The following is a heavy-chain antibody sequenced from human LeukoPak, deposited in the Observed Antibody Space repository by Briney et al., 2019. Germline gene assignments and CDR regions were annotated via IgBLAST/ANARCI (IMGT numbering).Heavy chain of an antibody. Sequence: GGSLRLSCAASGFTFSSYWMHWVRQAPGKGLVWVSRINSDGSSTSYADSVKGRFTISRDNAKNTLYLQMSSLRAEDTAVYYCVRVPKDYYYGMDVWGQGTTVTVSS. V-gene: IGHV3-74*01. J-gene: IGHJ6*02. CDR1: GFTFSSYW. CDR3: VRVPKDYYYGMDV. CDR2: INSDGSST.